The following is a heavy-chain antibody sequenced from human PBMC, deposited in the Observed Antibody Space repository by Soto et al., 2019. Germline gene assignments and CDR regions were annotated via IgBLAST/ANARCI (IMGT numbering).Heavy chain of an antibody. Sequence: GSGPTLVNPTQTLTLTCTFSGFSLTTSGVAVGWIRQPPGKALEWLALVYWDDDKRYRPSLNSRLTIFKDTSKNQVVLTMTDMDPEDTATYYCAYSPWSSLDNWGQGTLVTVSS. D-gene: IGHD3-10*01. CDR3: AYSPWSSLDN. CDR1: GFSLTTSGVA. V-gene: IGHV2-5*02. J-gene: IGHJ4*02. CDR2: VYWDDDK.